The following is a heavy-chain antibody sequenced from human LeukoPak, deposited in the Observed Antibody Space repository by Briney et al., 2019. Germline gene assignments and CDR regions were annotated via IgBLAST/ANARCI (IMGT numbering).Heavy chain of an antibody. CDR3: ARAGSGSYYRVAFDI. J-gene: IGHJ3*02. CDR1: GFTFSHCG. V-gene: IGHV3-30*03. CDR2: ISYDGSNK. D-gene: IGHD3-10*01. Sequence: PGTSLRLSCAASGFTFSHCGMHWVRQAPGKGLEWVAVISYDGSNKYYTDSVKGRFTISRDNSKNTLYLQMNSLRAEDTAVYYCARAGSGSYYRVAFDIWGQGTMVTVSS.